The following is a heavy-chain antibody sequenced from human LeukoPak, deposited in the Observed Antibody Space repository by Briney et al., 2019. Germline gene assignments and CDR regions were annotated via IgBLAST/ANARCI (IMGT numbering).Heavy chain of an antibody. J-gene: IGHJ4*02. CDR3: AKSSLYTSDRYVRWCFDY. D-gene: IGHD6-19*01. CDR1: GFTFSSYD. Sequence: PGGSLRLSCAASGFTFSSYDMHWVRQATGKGLEWVSAIGTAGDTYYPGSVKGRFTISRDDSKNTLFLQMNNLKAEDTAVYYCAKSSLYTSDRYVRWCFDYWGQGTLVTVSS. V-gene: IGHV3-13*01. CDR2: IGTAGDT.